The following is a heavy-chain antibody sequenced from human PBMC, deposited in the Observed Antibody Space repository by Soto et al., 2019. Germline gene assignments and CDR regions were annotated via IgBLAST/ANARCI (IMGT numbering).Heavy chain of an antibody. D-gene: IGHD3-16*01. J-gene: IGHJ6*02. Sequence: QVQLVQSGDEVRKPGSSVKVPCKAAGYIFVNYGIAWVRQAPGQGLEWMGWISPYSGNTHYASKVQGRLTMTTDTATNTAYMDLGSLTSDDTAVYYSAMVDNYVTPTTQDVWGQGTTVTVSS. CDR1: GYIFVNYG. V-gene: IGHV1-18*01. CDR2: ISPYSGNT. CDR3: AMVDNYVTPTTQDV.